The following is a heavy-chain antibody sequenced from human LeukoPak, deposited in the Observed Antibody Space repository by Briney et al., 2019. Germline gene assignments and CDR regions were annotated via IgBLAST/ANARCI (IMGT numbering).Heavy chain of an antibody. CDR2: IYYSGST. CDR3: ARRSVGSGWFDAFDI. CDR1: GGSISSYY. Sequence: PSETLSLTCTVSGGSISSYYWSWIRQPPGKGLGWIGYIYYSGSTNYNPSLKSRVTISVDTSKNQFSLKLSSVTAADTAVYYCARRSVGSGWFDAFDIWGQGTMVTVSS. D-gene: IGHD6-19*01. J-gene: IGHJ3*02. V-gene: IGHV4-59*08.